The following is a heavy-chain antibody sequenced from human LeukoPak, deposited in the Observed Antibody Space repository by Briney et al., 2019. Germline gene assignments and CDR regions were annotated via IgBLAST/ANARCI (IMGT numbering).Heavy chain of an antibody. D-gene: IGHD3-10*01. CDR1: GFTFSSYA. CDR3: AKEHYGSGTAKGERWAVGERAYDY. CDR2: ISGSGGST. Sequence: PGGSLRLSCAASGFTFSSYAMSWVRQAPGKGLEWVSAISGSGGSTYYADSVKGRFTISRDNSKNTLYLQMNSLRAEDTAVYYCAKEHYGSGTAKGERWAVGERAYDYWGQGTLVTVSS. V-gene: IGHV3-23*01. J-gene: IGHJ4*02.